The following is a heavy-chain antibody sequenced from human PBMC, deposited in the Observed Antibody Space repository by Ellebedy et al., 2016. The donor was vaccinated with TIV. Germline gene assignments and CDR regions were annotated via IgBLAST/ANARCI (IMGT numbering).Heavy chain of an antibody. CDR3: ARVGKTVAGYFDH. D-gene: IGHD6-19*01. J-gene: IGHJ4*02. V-gene: IGHV4-30-2*01. CDR1: GGSISSGGSS. Sequence: SETLSLTXAVSGGSISSGGSSWSWIRQPPGKGLEWIGYIYHSGSTYYNPSLRSRVTISVDRSKNQFSLKLSSVTAEDTAVYYCARVGKTVAGYFDHWGQGTLVTVSS. CDR2: IYHSGST.